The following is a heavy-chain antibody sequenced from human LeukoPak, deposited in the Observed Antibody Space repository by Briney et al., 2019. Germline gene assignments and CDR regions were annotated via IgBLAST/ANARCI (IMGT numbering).Heavy chain of an antibody. Sequence: SETLSLTCTVSGGSFSSYYWSWIRQPPGKGLEWIGYIYYSGSTTYNPPPKSRVTISVDTSKNQFSLKLSSVTAADTAVYYCARESYCGGDCYHGARYYYGMDVWGQGTTVTVSS. CDR2: IYYSGST. J-gene: IGHJ6*02. CDR1: GGSFSSYY. V-gene: IGHV4-59*01. CDR3: ARESYCGGDCYHGARYYYGMDV. D-gene: IGHD2-21*02.